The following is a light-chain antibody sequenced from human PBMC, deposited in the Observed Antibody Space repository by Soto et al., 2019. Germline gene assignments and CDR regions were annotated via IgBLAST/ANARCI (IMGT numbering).Light chain of an antibody. V-gene: IGLV1-51*02. CDR2: END. CDR1: SSNIGAHY. J-gene: IGLJ1*01. CDR3: GTWDSSLSIFV. Sequence: QSVLTQPPSVSAAPGQMVTMSCSGGSSNIGAHYVSWHQQVPGTAPKLLIYENDKRPSGIPDRFSGSKSGTSATLGITGLQTWDEADYYCGTWDSSLSIFVFGTGTKVTVL.